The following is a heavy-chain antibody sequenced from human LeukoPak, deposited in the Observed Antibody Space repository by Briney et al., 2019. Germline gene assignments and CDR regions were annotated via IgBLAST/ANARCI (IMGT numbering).Heavy chain of an antibody. D-gene: IGHD3-22*01. Sequence: SETLSLTCTVSGGSISSGGYYWSWIRQHPGKGLEWIGYIYYSGSTYYNPSLKSRVTISVDTSKNQFSLKLSSVTAADTAVYYCARGNDSSGYFKRSFDYWGQGTLVTVSS. J-gene: IGHJ4*02. V-gene: IGHV4-31*03. CDR3: ARGNDSSGYFKRSFDY. CDR1: GGSISSGGYY. CDR2: IYYSGST.